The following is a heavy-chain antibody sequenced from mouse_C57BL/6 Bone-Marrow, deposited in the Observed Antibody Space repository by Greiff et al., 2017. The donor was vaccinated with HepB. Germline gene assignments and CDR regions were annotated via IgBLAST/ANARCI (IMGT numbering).Heavy chain of an antibody. Sequence: QVQLQQPGPELVKPGASVKLSCKASGYTFTSSWMHWVKQRPGHGLEWIGNIIPSNGGTNYNEKFKSKATLTVAKSSSTADMQLSSLTSEDSAVYYCARSKSDYVRCDYWGQGTTLTVSA. CDR1: GYTFTSSW. CDR3: ARSKSDYVRCDY. D-gene: IGHD2-13*01. J-gene: IGHJ2*01. CDR2: IIPSNGGT. V-gene: IGHV1-53*01.